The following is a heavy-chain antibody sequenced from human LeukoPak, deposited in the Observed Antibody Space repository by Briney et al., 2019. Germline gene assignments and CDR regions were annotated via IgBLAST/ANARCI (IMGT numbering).Heavy chain of an antibody. Sequence: PGGSLRLSCAASGFTFSSYAMHWVRQAPGKGLEWVAVISYDGSNKYYADSVKGRFTISRDNSKNTLYLQMNSLRAEDTAVYYCARDAKVDWGQGTLVTVSS. D-gene: IGHD4/OR15-4a*01. V-gene: IGHV3-30*04. CDR1: GFTFSSYA. J-gene: IGHJ4*02. CDR2: ISYDGSNK. CDR3: ARDAKVD.